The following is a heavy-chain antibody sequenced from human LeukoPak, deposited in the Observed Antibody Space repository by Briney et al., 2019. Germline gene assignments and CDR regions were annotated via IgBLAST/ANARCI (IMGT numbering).Heavy chain of an antibody. CDR1: GFTFSSYA. D-gene: IGHD3/OR15-3a*01. V-gene: IGHV3-23*01. CDR3: AKGKNYDFLTGGKWYFDF. J-gene: IGHJ2*01. CDR2: SGGNT. Sequence: GGSLRLSCVASGFTFSSYAMSWVRQAPGKGLEWVSTSGGNTYYADSVKGRFTISRDNSKNTLYLQMNGLRAEDTAVYYCAKGKNYDFLTGGKWYFDFWGRGTLVTVSS.